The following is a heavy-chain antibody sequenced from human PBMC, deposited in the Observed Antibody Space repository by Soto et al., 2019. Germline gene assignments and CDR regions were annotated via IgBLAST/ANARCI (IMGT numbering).Heavy chain of an antibody. V-gene: IGHV1-18*01. CDR3: ARAPTDGYNFFYYYYYGMVV. Sequence: QVQLVQSGAEVKKPGASVKVSCKASGYTFTSYGISWVRQAPGQGLEWMGWISAYNGNTNYAQKLQGRVTMTTDTSTSTACMELRSLRSDDTAVYYCARAPTDGYNFFYYYYYGMVVWGQGTTVTVSS. CDR1: GYTFTSYG. CDR2: ISAYNGNT. D-gene: IGHD5-12*01. J-gene: IGHJ6*02.